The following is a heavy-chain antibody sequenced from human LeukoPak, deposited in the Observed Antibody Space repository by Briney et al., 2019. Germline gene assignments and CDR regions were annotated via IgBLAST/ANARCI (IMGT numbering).Heavy chain of an antibody. V-gene: IGHV4-34*01. CDR2: INHSGRT. CDR1: GGYLRDYY. Sequence: PSETLSLTCALYGGYLRDYYCLSSRQPPGKGLEWIGEINHSGRTNYNPSLKSRVTISVDTSQNKFSLNLSSVTAADTALYYCARDGASTNYWFALWGQGTLVTVSS. J-gene: IGHJ5*02. CDR3: ARDGASTNYWFAL. D-gene: IGHD1-26*01.